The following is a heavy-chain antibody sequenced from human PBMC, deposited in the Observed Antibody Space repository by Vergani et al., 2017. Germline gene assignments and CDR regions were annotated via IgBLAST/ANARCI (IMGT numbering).Heavy chain of an antibody. V-gene: IGHV4-61*02. CDR2: VFSSGST. CDR1: GFSLSSGG. D-gene: IGHD5-24*01. Sequence: KESGPALVKPTQTLTLTCSLSGFSLSSGGMRVSWIRQPAGKGLEWIGRVFSSGSTVYNPALKSRVIMSLDTSKKQLSLNLTSVTAADTAVYYCAKGPTSSRGYFDHWGQGTLVIASS. CDR3: AKGPTSSRGYFDH. J-gene: IGHJ4*03.